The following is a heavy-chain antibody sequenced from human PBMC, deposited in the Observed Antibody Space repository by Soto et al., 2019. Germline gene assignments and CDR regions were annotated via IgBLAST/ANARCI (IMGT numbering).Heavy chain of an antibody. CDR1: GFTFSSYA. CDR3: ARDKDWAFDY. J-gene: IGHJ4*02. V-gene: IGHV3-23*01. D-gene: IGHD3-9*01. CDR2: ISGTGSPT. Sequence: GSLRLSCAASGFTFSSYAMTWVRQAPGRGLEWVSAISGTGSPTYYADSVMGRFTISRDNSKNTLYLQMNSLRVDDTAVYYCARDKDWAFDYWGQGTQVTVSS.